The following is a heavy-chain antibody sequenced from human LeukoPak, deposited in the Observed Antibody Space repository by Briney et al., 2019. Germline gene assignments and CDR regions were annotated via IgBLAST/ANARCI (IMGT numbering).Heavy chain of an antibody. CDR2: IYYSGST. Sequence: SETLSLTCTVSGGSISSYYWSWIRQPPGKGLEWIGYIYYSGSTNYNPSLKSRVTISVDTSKNQFSLKLSSVTAAGTAVYYCARAPFYDSSGYYYGGSYFDYWGQGTLVAVSS. CDR3: ARAPFYDSSGYYYGGSYFDY. J-gene: IGHJ4*02. D-gene: IGHD3-22*01. CDR1: GGSISSYY. V-gene: IGHV4-59*01.